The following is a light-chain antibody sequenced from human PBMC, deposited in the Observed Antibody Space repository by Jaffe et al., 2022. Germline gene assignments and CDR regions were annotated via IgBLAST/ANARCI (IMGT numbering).Light chain of an antibody. CDR1: QSISSY. Sequence: DIQMTQSPSSLSASVGDRVTITCRASQSISSYLNWYQQKPGKAPKLLIYAASSLQSGVPSRFSGSGSGTDFTLTISSLQPEDFATYYCQQSYRPLRTFGGGTKVEIK. J-gene: IGKJ4*01. CDR2: AAS. CDR3: QQSYRPLRT. V-gene: IGKV1-39*01.